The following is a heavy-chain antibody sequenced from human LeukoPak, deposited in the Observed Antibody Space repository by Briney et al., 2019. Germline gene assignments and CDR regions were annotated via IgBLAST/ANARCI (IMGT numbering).Heavy chain of an antibody. CDR3: ARDLFTRYYMDV. CDR1: GFTFSSYS. D-gene: IGHD2-21*01. CDR2: ISTSSSYI. J-gene: IGHJ6*03. Sequence: GGSLRLSCAASGFTFSSYSMNWVRQAPGKGLEWVSSISTSSSYIYYADSVKGRFTISRDNAKKSLYLQMDSLRAEDTAVYYCARDLFTRYYMDVWGKGTTVTISS. V-gene: IGHV3-21*01.